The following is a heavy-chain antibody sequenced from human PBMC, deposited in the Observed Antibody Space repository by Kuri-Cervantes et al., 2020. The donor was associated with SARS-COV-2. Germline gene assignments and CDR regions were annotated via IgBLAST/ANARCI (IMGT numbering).Heavy chain of an antibody. J-gene: IGHJ4*02. Sequence: GESLKISCAASGFTFSSYAMHWVRQVPGGGLVWLSRISDDGTNIIYADSVRGRFAISRDNAENTLYLQMSSLRAEDTAVYYCARDQGGYGPTTIDYWGQGTPVTVSS. D-gene: IGHD5-12*01. CDR1: GFTFSSYA. V-gene: IGHV3-74*01. CDR3: ARDQGGYGPTTIDY. CDR2: ISDDGTNI.